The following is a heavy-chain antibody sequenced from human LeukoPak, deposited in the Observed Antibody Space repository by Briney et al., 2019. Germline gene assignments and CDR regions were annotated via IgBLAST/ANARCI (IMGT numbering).Heavy chain of an antibody. V-gene: IGHV3-21*01. CDR1: GFTFSSYS. Sequence: GRSLRLSCAASGFTFSSYSMNWVRQAPGKGLEWVSSISSSSSYIYYADSVKGRFTISRDNAKNSLYLQMNSLRAEDTAVYYCARAEVGATLLDYYYYMDVWGKGTTVTVSS. D-gene: IGHD1-26*01. CDR2: ISSSSSYI. J-gene: IGHJ6*03. CDR3: ARAEVGATLLDYYYYMDV.